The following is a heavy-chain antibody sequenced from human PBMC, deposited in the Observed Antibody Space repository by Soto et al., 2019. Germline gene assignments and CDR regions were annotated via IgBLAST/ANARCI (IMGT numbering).Heavy chain of an antibody. J-gene: IGHJ4*02. CDR2: IGTSGTPV. CDR1: GFTFKTYN. D-gene: IGHD6-19*01. Sequence: EVQLEASGGALVQPGGSLRLSCAASGFTFKTYNMNWVRQAPGKGLEWVSYIGTSGTPVYYADSVKGRFTISRDNAKNSLFLQMHSLRDEDTALYFCARDPSPDSSGWYYFDYWGQGTLVTVSS. V-gene: IGHV3-48*02. CDR3: ARDPSPDSSGWYYFDY.